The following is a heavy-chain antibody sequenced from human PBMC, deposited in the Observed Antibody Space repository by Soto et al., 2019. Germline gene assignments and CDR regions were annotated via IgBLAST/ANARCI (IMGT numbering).Heavy chain of an antibody. CDR1: RFTFSSYA. D-gene: IGHD6-13*01. V-gene: IGHV3-30*04. CDR3: ARGVDEGAAGYYFDY. CDR2: ISSDGRYK. J-gene: IGHJ4*01. Sequence: GSLRLSWSASRFTFSSYAMHWVRQAPSKGLEWVPVISSDGRYKYYADSGKGRFTISRENSKNTLYLQMNSLRAEDTEDTAVYYFARGVDEGAAGYYFDYWGQGTLVTVSS.